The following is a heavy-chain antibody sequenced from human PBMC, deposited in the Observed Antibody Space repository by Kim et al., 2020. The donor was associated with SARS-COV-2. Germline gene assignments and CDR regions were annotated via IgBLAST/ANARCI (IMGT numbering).Heavy chain of an antibody. D-gene: IGHD5-18*01. V-gene: IGHV7-4-1*02. CDR2: INTNTGNS. CDR3: AREVDTAMVKGDWFDP. Sequence: ASVKVSCKASGYTFTSYAMNWVRQAPGQGLEWMGWINTNTGNSTYAQGFTGRFVFSLDTSVSTAYLQISSLKAEDTAVYYCAREVDTAMVKGDWFDPWGQGALVTVSS. J-gene: IGHJ5*02. CDR1: GYTFTSYA.